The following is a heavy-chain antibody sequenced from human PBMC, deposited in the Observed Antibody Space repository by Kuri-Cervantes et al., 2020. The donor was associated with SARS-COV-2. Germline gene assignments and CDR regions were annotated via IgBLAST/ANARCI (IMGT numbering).Heavy chain of an antibody. V-gene: IGHV3-69-1*01. Sequence: GESLKISCAASGFTFSSYGMHWVRQAPGKGLEWVSSISSSSTIYYADSVKGRFTISRDNAKNSLYLQMNSLRAEDTAVYYCARMGRWLQLGYYYGMDVWGQGTTVTVSS. CDR2: ISSSSTI. D-gene: IGHD5-24*01. J-gene: IGHJ6*02. CDR3: ARMGRWLQLGYYYGMDV. CDR1: GFTFSSYG.